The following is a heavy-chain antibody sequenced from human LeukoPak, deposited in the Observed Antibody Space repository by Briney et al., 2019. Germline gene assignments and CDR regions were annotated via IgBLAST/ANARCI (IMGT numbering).Heavy chain of an antibody. CDR1: GFTFSSYG. V-gene: IGHV3-30*18. CDR2: TSYDGSDK. Sequence: GGSLRLSCAASGFTFSSYGMHWVRQAPGKGLEWVAVTSYDGSDKYYAESVKGRFTISRDNSKSTLYLQMSSLRAEDTAVYYCAKEETYNAFDIWGQGTMVTVSS. CDR3: AKEETYNAFDI. J-gene: IGHJ3*02. D-gene: IGHD2-2*02.